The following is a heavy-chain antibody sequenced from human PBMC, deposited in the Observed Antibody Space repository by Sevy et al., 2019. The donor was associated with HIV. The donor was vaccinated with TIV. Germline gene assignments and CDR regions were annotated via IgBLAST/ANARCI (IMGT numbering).Heavy chain of an antibody. D-gene: IGHD3-22*01. Sequence: GGSLRLSCAASGFTFSSYGMHWVRQAPGKGLEWVAVISYDGSNKYYADSVKGRFTISRDNSKNTLYLQMNSLRAEDTAVYYCAKDPGSTMIVVGGAFDIWGQGTMVTVSS. V-gene: IGHV3-30*18. CDR2: ISYDGSNK. CDR3: AKDPGSTMIVVGGAFDI. CDR1: GFTFSSYG. J-gene: IGHJ3*02.